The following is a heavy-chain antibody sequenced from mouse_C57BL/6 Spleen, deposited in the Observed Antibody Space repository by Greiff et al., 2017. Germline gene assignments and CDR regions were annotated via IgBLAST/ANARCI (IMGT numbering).Heavy chain of an antibody. CDR1: GFTFSDYY. CDR2: ISNGGGST. Sequence: DVHLVESGGGLVQPGGSLKLSCAASGFTFSDYYMYWVRQTPEKRLEWVAYISNGGGSTYYPDTVKGRFTISRDNAKNTLYLQMSRLKSEDTAMYYCARRPYYYGSSSYFDVWGTGTTVTVSS. CDR3: ARRPYYYGSSSYFDV. D-gene: IGHD1-1*01. J-gene: IGHJ1*03. V-gene: IGHV5-12*01.